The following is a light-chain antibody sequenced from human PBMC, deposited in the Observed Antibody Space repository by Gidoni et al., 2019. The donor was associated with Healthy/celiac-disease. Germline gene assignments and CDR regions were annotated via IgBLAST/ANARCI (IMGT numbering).Light chain of an antibody. V-gene: IGKV3-11*01. Sequence: EIVVTQYPATLSLSPLERATLACSASHSVSSYLAWYQQQPGQAPRLLIYDASNSATGIPARFSGSGSGTDFTLTISSLEPEDFAVYYCQQRSNWHSGLTFXGXTKVEIK. CDR1: HSVSSY. J-gene: IGKJ4*01. CDR2: DAS. CDR3: QQRSNWHSGLT.